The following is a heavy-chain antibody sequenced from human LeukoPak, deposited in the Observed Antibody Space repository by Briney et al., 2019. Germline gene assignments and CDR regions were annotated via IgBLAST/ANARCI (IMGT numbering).Heavy chain of an antibody. Sequence: GASVKVSCKASGGTFSSYAISWVRQAPGQGLEWMGRIIPIFGTANYAQKFQGRVTITTDESMSTAYMELSSLRSEDTAVYYCARDSYGLDYYYYMDVWGKGTTVTVSS. CDR2: IIPIFGTA. CDR3: ARDSYGLDYYYYMDV. CDR1: GGTFSSYA. J-gene: IGHJ6*03. D-gene: IGHD5-18*01. V-gene: IGHV1-69*05.